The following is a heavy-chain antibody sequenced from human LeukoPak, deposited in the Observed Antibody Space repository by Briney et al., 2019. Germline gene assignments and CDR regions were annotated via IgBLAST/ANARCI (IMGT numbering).Heavy chain of an antibody. Sequence: PGRFLRLSCAASGFTFSSYGMHWVRQAPGKGLEWVAVISYDGSNKYYADSVKGRFTISRDNSKNTLYLQMNSLRAEDTAVYYCATLKLRYFDWSDYWGQGTLVTVSS. CDR2: ISYDGSNK. J-gene: IGHJ4*02. D-gene: IGHD3-9*01. CDR3: ATLKLRYFDWSDY. CDR1: GFTFSSYG. V-gene: IGHV3-30*03.